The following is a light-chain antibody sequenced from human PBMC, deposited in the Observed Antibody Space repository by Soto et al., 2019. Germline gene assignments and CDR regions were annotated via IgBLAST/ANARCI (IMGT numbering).Light chain of an antibody. Sequence: DIQMAQSPSSLSASVGDRVTIACRATQGISNYLAWYQQKPGKVPKLLVYAASTLQSGVPSRFSGSGSGTDFTLTISSLQPEDVATYYCQRYISAPFTFGPGTKVDIK. CDR1: QGISNY. CDR2: AAS. CDR3: QRYISAPFT. V-gene: IGKV1-27*01. J-gene: IGKJ3*01.